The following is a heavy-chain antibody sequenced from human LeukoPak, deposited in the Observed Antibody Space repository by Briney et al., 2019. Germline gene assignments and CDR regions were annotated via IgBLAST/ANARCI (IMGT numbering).Heavy chain of an antibody. CDR3: ARVSGYSGTWYVDY. V-gene: IGHV3-33*01. CDR2: IWYDGSNK. D-gene: IGHD6-13*01. Sequence: RGSQRLSCVASGFAFKSYGMHWVCQAPSRGLEWVAIIWYDGSNKYYADFVKGRVTTSRDNSKNTLYLQMNSLRADDTAVYYCARVSGYSGTWYVDYWDQGTLVTVTS. CDR1: GFAFKSYG. J-gene: IGHJ4*02.